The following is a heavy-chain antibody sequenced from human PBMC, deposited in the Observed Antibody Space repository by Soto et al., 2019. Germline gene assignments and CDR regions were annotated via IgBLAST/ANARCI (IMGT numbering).Heavy chain of an antibody. D-gene: IGHD2-2*01. CDR2: ISGTGDTT. J-gene: IGHJ4*02. CDR3: AKGYCSSTSCPFDY. Sequence: GGSLRLSCAASGFTFTDFAMNWVRQSPGKGLEWVSVISGTGDTTYNADSVKGRFTISRDNSMNTAFLQMNSLMAEDTALYYCAKGYCSSTSCPFDYWGQGTLVTVSS. V-gene: IGHV3-23*01. CDR1: GFTFTDFA.